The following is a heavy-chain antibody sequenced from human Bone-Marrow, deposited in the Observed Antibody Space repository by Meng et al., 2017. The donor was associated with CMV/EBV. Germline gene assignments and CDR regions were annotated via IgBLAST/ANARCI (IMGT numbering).Heavy chain of an antibody. CDR2: ISAYNGDT. V-gene: IGHV1-18*01. CDR3: GRDQRLQPNRLQIHP. CDR1: GYGFTTYG. D-gene: IGHD4-11*01. Sequence: QVQLVQSGTEVKKPGASVKVSCKASGYGFTTYGIGWVRQAPGQGLEWLGWISAYNGDTNYAQKLQDRFTMTTNTSTSTAYLELRSLRSDDTAVYYCGRDQRLQPNRLQIHPWGQGTLVTVSS. J-gene: IGHJ5*02.